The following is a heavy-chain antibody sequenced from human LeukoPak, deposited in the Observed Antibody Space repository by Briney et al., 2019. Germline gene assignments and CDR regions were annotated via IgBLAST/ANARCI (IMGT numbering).Heavy chain of an antibody. CDR1: GFTFSDYD. D-gene: IGHD2-2*01. J-gene: IGHJ4*02. CDR3: GRGRVKCRSTRCYSALDY. Sequence: PGGSLRLSCAASGFTFSDYDMHWVRQAPGKGLECVAFIRYDEINTYYPDSVKGRFTISRDNSKNTLYLLMNSLGAEDTAVYYCGRGRVKCRSTRCYSALDYWGQGTLVTVSS. CDR2: IRYDEINT. V-gene: IGHV3-30*02.